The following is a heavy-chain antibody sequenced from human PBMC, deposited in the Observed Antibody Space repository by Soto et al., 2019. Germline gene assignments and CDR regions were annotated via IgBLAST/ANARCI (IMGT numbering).Heavy chain of an antibody. Sequence: QVQLVESGGGLVKPGGSLRLSCAVSGFTFSDSYMSWIRQAPGKGLEWLSYISSGGSTINYADSVQGRFTISRDNAXXSXXLQMISLRAAVPAVYYCASGPYSSSSRLPYNWFDPWGQGTLVTVSS. CDR2: ISSGGSTI. J-gene: IGHJ5*02. V-gene: IGHV3-11*01. CDR1: GFTFSDSY. CDR3: ASGPYSSSSRLPYNWFDP. D-gene: IGHD6-19*01.